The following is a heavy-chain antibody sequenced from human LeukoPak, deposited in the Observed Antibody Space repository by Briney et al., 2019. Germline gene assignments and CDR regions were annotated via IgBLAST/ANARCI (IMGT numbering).Heavy chain of an antibody. Sequence: ASVKVSCKASGYTFTSYDINWVRQATGQGLEWMGWMNPNSGNTGYAQKFQGRVTMTRNTSISTAYMELSSLRSEDTAVYYCARGRGRIYGDYLWGQGTLDTVSS. D-gene: IGHD4-17*01. V-gene: IGHV1-8*01. J-gene: IGHJ5*02. CDR1: GYTFTSYD. CDR2: MNPNSGNT. CDR3: ARGRGRIYGDYL.